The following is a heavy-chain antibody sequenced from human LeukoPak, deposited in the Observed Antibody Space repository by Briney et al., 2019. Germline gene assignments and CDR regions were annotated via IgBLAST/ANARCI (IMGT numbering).Heavy chain of an antibody. J-gene: IGHJ5*02. CDR2: ISSSSSYI. CDR1: GFTFSSYS. D-gene: IGHD3-10*01. Sequence: GGSLRLSCAASGFTFSSYSMNCVRQPPGKGLEWVSSISSSSSYIYYADSVKGRFTISRDNAKNSLYLQMNSLRAEDTAVYYCARDGYYYGSGSSWGQGTLVTVSS. V-gene: IGHV3-21*01. CDR3: ARDGYYYGSGSS.